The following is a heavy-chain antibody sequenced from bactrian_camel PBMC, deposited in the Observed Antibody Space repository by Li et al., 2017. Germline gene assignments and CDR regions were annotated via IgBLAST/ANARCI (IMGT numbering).Heavy chain of an antibody. CDR1: GNIISTTC. Sequence: HVQLVESGGGSVQAEGSLRPSCAASGNIISTTCVAWFRQAPGKRREGVAGIESDGSTSYADSVKGRFTISQDSAKNILYLQMHSLKPEDTAMYYCAADSLNRGGSPIRQGTQVTVS. V-gene: IGHV3S53*01. J-gene: IGHJ4*01. D-gene: IGHD2*01. CDR2: IESDGST.